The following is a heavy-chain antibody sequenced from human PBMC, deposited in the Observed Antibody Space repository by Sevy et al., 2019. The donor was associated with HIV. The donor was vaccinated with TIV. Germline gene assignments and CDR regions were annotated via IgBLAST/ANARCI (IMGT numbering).Heavy chain of an antibody. CDR3: AKRGGHYDLGMDV. CDR1: GFTFSSFE. J-gene: IGHJ6*02. Sequence: GGSLRLSCAASGFTFSSFEMTWVRQAPGKGLEWFSYISSSGSTIYYTNSVKGRFTISRDNAKNSLYLQMNSLRAEDTAVYYCAKRGGHYDLGMDVWGQGTTVTVSS. D-gene: IGHD3-3*01. CDR2: ISSSGSTI. V-gene: IGHV3-48*03.